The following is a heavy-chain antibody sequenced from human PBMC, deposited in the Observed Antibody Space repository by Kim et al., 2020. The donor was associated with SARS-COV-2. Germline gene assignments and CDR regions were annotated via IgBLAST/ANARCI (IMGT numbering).Heavy chain of an antibody. V-gene: IGHV3-66*01. D-gene: IGHD3-10*01. CDR2: LYSDGTT. CDR1: GFIVSGSY. J-gene: IGHJ5*02. Sequence: GGSLRLSCAASGFIVSGSYMNWVRQVPGKGLEWVSTLYSDGTTYNADSVKGRFTISRDNPKNMLYLQMNNLRDEDTAVYYCAKCPSIRGVNWFELWGQGTRVTVSS. CDR3: AKCPSIRGVNWFEL.